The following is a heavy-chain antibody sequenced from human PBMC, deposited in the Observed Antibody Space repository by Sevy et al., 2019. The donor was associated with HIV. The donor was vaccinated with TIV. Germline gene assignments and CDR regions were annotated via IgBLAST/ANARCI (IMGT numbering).Heavy chain of an antibody. D-gene: IGHD3-10*01. J-gene: IGHJ6*02. V-gene: IGHV3-30-3*01. CDR1: GFTFSTHA. CDR3: ARGGSGSFDPFYYYYDMDV. Sequence: GGSLRLSCTASGFTFSTHAAHWVRQAPGKGLEWVAVISYDGPMKYYADSVKGRFTISRDNSKSALYMDMNSLRPDDTARYYCARGGSGSFDPFYYYYDMDVWGQGTTVTVSS. CDR2: ISYDGPMK.